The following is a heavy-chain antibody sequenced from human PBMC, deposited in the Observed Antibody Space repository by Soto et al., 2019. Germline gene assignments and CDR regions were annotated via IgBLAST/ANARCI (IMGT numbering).Heavy chain of an antibody. CDR3: VRCRIRRHQFGDFDS. V-gene: IGHV4-34*01. CDR2: INHIGTT. J-gene: IGHJ4*02. CDR1: GGSFTFSGYY. D-gene: IGHD2-15*01. Sequence: SETLSLTCTVYGGSFTFSGYYWSWLRQPPGKGLEWIGEINHIGTTKYNPSLESRVTISLDTSKNHSSLDLTTLTSADTAVYHCVRCRIRRHQFGDFDSWGQGTLVTVSS.